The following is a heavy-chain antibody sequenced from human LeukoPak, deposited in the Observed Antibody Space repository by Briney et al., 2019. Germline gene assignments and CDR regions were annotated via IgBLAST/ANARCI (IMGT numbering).Heavy chain of an antibody. CDR2: ISSSGSTI. J-gene: IGHJ4*02. V-gene: IGHV3-48*03. D-gene: IGHD3-10*01. CDR1: GFTFSNYE. Sequence: PGGSLRLSCAASGFTFSNYEMNWVRQAPGKGLEWVSYISSSGSTIYYADSVKGRFTISRDNAKNSLYLQMNSLRAEDTATYYCAKGTERYREVSSFDSWGQGTQVTVSS. CDR3: AKGTERYREVSSFDS.